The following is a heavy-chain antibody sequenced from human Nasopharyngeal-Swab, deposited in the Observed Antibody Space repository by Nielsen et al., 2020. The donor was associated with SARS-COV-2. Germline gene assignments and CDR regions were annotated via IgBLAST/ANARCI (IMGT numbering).Heavy chain of an antibody. D-gene: IGHD5-12*01. CDR2: IWYDGSNK. J-gene: IGHJ6*02. CDR3: ARDDIGYYYGMDV. V-gene: IGHV3-33*01. Sequence: GESLKISCAASGFTFGSYGMHWVRQAPGKGLEWVAVIWYDGSNKYYADSVKGRFTISRDNSKNTLYLQMNSLRAEDTAVYYCARDDIGYYYGMDVWGQGTTVTVSS. CDR1: GFTFGSYG.